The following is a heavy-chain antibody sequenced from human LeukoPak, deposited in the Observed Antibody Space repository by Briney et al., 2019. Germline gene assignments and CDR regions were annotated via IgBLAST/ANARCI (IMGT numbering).Heavy chain of an antibody. CDR2: IIPIFGTA. Sequence: ASVKVSCKASGGTFSSYAISWVRQAPGQGLEWMGGIIPIFGTANYAQKFQGRVTITADESTSTAYMELSSLRSEDTAVYYCARDYSAASNFWSGYRRPYFDYWGQGTLVTVSS. CDR3: ARDYSAASNFWSGYRRPYFDY. V-gene: IGHV1-69*13. CDR1: GGTFSSYA. J-gene: IGHJ4*02. D-gene: IGHD3-3*01.